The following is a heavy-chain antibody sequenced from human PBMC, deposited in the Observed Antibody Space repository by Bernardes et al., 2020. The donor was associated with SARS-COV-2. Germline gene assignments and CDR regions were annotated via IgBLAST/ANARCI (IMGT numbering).Heavy chain of an antibody. CDR2: FDPEDGET. D-gene: IGHD4-17*01. CDR3: ATTNSTVTTLILYYYYYGMDV. CDR1: GYTLTELS. V-gene: IGHV1-24*01. J-gene: IGHJ6*02. Sequence: SVKVSCKVSGYTLTELSMHWVRQAPGKGLEWMGGFDPEDGETIYAQKFQGRVTMTEDTSTDTAYMELSSLRTEDTAVYYCATTNSTVTTLILYYYYYGMDVWGQGTTVTVSS.